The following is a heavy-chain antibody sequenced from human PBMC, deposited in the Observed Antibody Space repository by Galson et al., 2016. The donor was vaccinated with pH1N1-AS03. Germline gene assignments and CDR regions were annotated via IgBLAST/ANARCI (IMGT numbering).Heavy chain of an antibody. CDR1: GGSLKGFY. Sequence: ETLSLTCDVYGGSLKGFYWTWIRQPPGRGLEWIGQIHYVGTSDYNPSLSSLVSFSVDTSNNPFSLNLTSVTAADTAVYYRARADLGSGFDFWGQGALVSVSP. CDR2: IHYVGTS. CDR3: ARADLGSGFDF. D-gene: IGHD3-16*01. J-gene: IGHJ4*02. V-gene: IGHV4-34*01.